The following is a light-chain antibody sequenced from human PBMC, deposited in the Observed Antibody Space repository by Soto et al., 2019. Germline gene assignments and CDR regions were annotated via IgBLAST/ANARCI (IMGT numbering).Light chain of an antibody. CDR2: GAS. CDR1: QSVSSNY. CDR3: QQDDTSPRT. V-gene: IGKV3-20*01. J-gene: IGKJ1*01. Sequence: EIVLTQSPGTLSLSPGERATLSCRASQSVSSNYLAWYQQKRGQAPRLLIYGASSRATGIPTRFSGSGSGTDFALTISRLEPADFAVYYCQQDDTSPRTFGQGTKVVI.